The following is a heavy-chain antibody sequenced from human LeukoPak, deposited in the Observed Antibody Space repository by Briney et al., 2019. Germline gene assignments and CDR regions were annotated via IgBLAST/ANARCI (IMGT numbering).Heavy chain of an antibody. CDR3: TRDGGSYSHLDF. CDR2: IESKAQSYAT. D-gene: IGHD1-26*01. Sequence: GGSLRLSCAASGFTFSDCAIHWVRQASGRGLEWVGLIESKAQSYATVYAASRKGMFTIDREELKNKAYMQLDSLKTDDTAVYYCTRDGGSYSHLDFWGQGTLVTVSS. CDR1: GFTFSDCA. V-gene: IGHV3-73*01. J-gene: IGHJ4*02.